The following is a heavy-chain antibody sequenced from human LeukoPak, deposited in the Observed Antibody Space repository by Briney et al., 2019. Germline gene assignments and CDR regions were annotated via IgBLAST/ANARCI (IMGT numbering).Heavy chain of an antibody. CDR3: AKFSRAFDP. Sequence: GGSLRLSCAASGFTFRLHAMAWVRQAPGKGLELVSALSVSGTGTHYSDSVKGRFTISRDNSKNTLNLQMNSLRAEDTAVYYCAKFSRAFDPWGQGTLVTVSS. D-gene: IGHD3-10*01. V-gene: IGHV3-23*01. CDR2: LSVSGTGT. J-gene: IGHJ5*02. CDR1: GFTFRLHA.